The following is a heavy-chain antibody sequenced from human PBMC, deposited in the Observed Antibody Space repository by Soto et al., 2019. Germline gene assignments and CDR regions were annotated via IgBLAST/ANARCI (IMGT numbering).Heavy chain of an antibody. V-gene: IGHV3-74*01. CDR3: ARDKGWLQVSYYDGMDV. CDR2: INSDGSST. CDR1: GFTFSSYW. J-gene: IGHJ6*02. D-gene: IGHD5-12*01. Sequence: EVQLVESGGGLVQPGGSLRLSCAASGFTFSSYWMHWVRQAPGKGLVWVSRINSDGSSTSYADSVKGRFTISRDNAKNTLYVQMNSLRAEDTAVYYCARDKGWLQVSYYDGMDVWGQGTTVTGSS.